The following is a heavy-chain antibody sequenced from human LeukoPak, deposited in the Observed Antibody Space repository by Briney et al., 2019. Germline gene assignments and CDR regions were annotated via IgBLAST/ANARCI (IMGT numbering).Heavy chain of an antibody. V-gene: IGHV3-64*04. Sequence: QPGGSLRLSCSASGFSFSGNAMHWVRQAPGKGLEYVSAISSNGAGTYYVDSVKGRFTISRDNAKNTLYLQMNSLRAEDTAVYYCARDFRYGDYVPLLDYWGQGTLVTVSS. CDR3: ARDFRYGDYVPLLDY. CDR2: ISSNGAGT. CDR1: GFSFSGNA. D-gene: IGHD4-17*01. J-gene: IGHJ4*02.